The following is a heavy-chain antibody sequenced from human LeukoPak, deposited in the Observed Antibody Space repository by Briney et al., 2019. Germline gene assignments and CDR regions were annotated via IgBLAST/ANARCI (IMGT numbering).Heavy chain of an antibody. V-gene: IGHV1-8*01. D-gene: IGHD4-11*01. CDR2: MNPNSGNT. J-gene: IGHJ4*02. CDR1: GYTFTSHD. Sequence: GASVKVSCKASGYTFTSHDINWVRQATGQGLEWMGWMNPNSGNTGYAQEFQGRVTMTRSTSITTAYMELSSLRSEDTAVYYCARVPRDDYSNLHDYWGQGTLVTVSS. CDR3: ARVPRDDYSNLHDY.